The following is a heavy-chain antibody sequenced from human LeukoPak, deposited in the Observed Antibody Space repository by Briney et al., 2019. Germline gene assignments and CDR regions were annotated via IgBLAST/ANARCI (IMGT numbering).Heavy chain of an antibody. CDR2: ISSSGTII. CDR3: ARELDDSSGYYNHFDY. Sequence: PGGSLRLSCAASGFTFSDHYMSWIRQAPGKGLEWVSYISSSGTIIYYADSVKGRFTISRDNAKNSLYLQMNSLRGEDTAVYYCARELDDSSGYYNHFDYWGQGTRVTVSS. V-gene: IGHV3-11*04. CDR1: GFTFSDHY. D-gene: IGHD3-22*01. J-gene: IGHJ4*02.